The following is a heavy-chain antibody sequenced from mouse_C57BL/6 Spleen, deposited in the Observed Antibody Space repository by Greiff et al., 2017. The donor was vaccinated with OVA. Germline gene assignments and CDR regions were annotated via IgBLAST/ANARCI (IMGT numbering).Heavy chain of an antibody. CDR3: ARQDYGSHYFDY. CDR1: GFTFSSYG. J-gene: IGHJ2*01. D-gene: IGHD1-1*01. V-gene: IGHV5-6*01. Sequence: EVKLMESGGDLVKPGGSLKLSCAASGFTFSSYGMSWVRQTPDKRLEWVATISSGGSYTYYPDSVKGRFTISRDNAKNTLYLQLSSLKSEDTAMYYCARQDYGSHYFDYWGQGTTLTVSS. CDR2: ISSGGSYT.